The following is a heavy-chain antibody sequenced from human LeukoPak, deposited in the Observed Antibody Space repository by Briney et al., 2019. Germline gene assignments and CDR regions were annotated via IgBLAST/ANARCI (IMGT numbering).Heavy chain of an antibody. CDR2: IKSKTDGGTT. CDR3: TTAPTKVPTYYFDY. CDR1: GFTFRNAW. Sequence: GGSLRLSCAASGFTFRNAWMSWVRQAPGKGLEWVGRIKSKTDGGTTDYAAPVKGRFTISRDDSKNTLYLQMNSLKTEDTAVYYCTTAPTKVPTYYFDYWGQGTLVTVSS. D-gene: IGHD4/OR15-4a*01. V-gene: IGHV3-15*01. J-gene: IGHJ4*02.